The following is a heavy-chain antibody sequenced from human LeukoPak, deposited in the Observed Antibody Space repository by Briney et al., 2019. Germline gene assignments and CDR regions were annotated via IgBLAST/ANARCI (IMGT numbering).Heavy chain of an antibody. Sequence: GRSLRLSCAASGFTFSSYAMHWVRQAPGKGLEWVAVISYDGSNKYYADSVKGRFTISRDNSKNTLYLQMNSLRAEDTAVYYCARDRSSSTPYYVDYWGQGTLVTVSS. J-gene: IGHJ4*02. CDR1: GFTFSSYA. CDR2: ISYDGSNK. V-gene: IGHV3-30*04. CDR3: ARDRSSSTPYYVDY. D-gene: IGHD6-13*01.